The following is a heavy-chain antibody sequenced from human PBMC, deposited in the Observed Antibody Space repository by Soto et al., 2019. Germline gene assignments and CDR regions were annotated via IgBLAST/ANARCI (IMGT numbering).Heavy chain of an antibody. Sequence: QVQLVQSGAEVKKPGSSVKVSCKASGGTFSSYTISWVRQAPGQGLEWMGRIIPILGIANYAQKFQGRVTLTADKSTSTAYMELSSLRSEDTAVYYCARGVYCSSTSCYVVGWFDPWGQGTLVTVSS. D-gene: IGHD2-2*01. CDR2: IIPILGIA. CDR3: ARGVYCSSTSCYVVGWFDP. CDR1: GGTFSSYT. J-gene: IGHJ5*02. V-gene: IGHV1-69*02.